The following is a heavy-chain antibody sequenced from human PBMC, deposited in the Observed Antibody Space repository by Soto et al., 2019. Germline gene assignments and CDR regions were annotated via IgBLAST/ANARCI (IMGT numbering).Heavy chain of an antibody. CDR3: AMSSGGSSSIGLDY. CDR2: ITYEGSSK. V-gene: IGHV3-30*09. D-gene: IGHD2-15*01. J-gene: IGHJ4*02. Sequence: QVRLVESGGGVVQPGRSLRLSCEVSGFIFKNYAMNWVRQAPGKGLEWVATITYEGSSKYYADSVKGRFAISRDKSKSTLNLQMNTLRVDASAIYYCAMSSGGSSSIGLDYWGQGTLVTVSS. CDR1: GFIFKNYA.